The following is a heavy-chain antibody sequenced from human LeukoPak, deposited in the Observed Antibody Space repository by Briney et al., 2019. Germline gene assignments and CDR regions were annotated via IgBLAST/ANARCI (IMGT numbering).Heavy chain of an antibody. J-gene: IGHJ4*02. D-gene: IGHD2-2*01. V-gene: IGHV4-38-2*02. CDR3: ARAFAVLCSTSCCYFDY. CDR1: GYSISSGYY. Sequence: NPSETLSLTCTVSGYSISSGYYWGWIRQPPGKGLEWIGSIHHSGSTYYNPSLKSRVTISVDTSKNQFSLKLSSVTAADTAVYYCARAFAVLCSTSCCYFDYWGQGTLVTVSS. CDR2: IHHSGST.